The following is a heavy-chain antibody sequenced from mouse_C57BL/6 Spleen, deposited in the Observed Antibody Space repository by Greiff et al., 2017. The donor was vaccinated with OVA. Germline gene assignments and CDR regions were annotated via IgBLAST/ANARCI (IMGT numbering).Heavy chain of an antibody. CDR2: INPCSGYT. CDR1: GYTFTSYT. V-gene: IGHV1-4*01. D-gene: IGHD2-5*01. J-gene: IGHJ2*01. Sequence: VQLQQSGAELARPGASVKMSCKASGYTFTSYTMHWVKQRPGQGLEWIGYINPCSGYTKYNQKFKDKSTLTADKSSSTAYMQLSIQTSEDSAVYYCARSSSNYLYYFDDWGQGTTLTVSS. CDR3: ARSSSNYLYYFDD.